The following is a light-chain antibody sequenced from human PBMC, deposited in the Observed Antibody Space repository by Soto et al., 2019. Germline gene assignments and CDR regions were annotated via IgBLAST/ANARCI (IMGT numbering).Light chain of an antibody. J-gene: IGLJ3*02. CDR3: AAWDDSLTGRV. CDR2: RND. CDR1: SSNVGINN. Sequence: QSVLAQPPSASGTPGQRVTISCSGSSSNVGINNVYWYQQFPGTAPKLLIYRNDQRPSGVPDRFSGSKSGTSAPLAISGLRSEDEADYYCAAWDDSLTGRVFGGGTKLTVL. V-gene: IGLV1-47*01.